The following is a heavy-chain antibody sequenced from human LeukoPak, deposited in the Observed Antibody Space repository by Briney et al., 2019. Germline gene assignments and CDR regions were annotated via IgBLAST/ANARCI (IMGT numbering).Heavy chain of an antibody. D-gene: IGHD3-10*01. CDR3: ARDLWFGESSYGMDV. Sequence: ASVKVSCKASGYTFISYYMHWVRQAPGQGLEWMGIINPSGGSTSYAQKFQGRVTMTRDTSTSTVYMELSSLRSEDTAVYYCARDLWFGESSYGMDVWGKGTTVTVSS. CDR1: GYTFISYY. CDR2: INPSGGST. V-gene: IGHV1-46*01. J-gene: IGHJ6*04.